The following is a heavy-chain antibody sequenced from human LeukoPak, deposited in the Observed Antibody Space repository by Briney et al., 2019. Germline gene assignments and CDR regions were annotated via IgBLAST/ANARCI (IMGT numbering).Heavy chain of an antibody. D-gene: IGHD2-21*01. CDR2: IYTSGST. CDR1: GGSISSGSYY. Sequence: SETLSLTCTVSGGSISSGSYYWSWIRQPAGKGLEWIGRIYTSGSTNYNPSLKSRVTISVDTPKNQFALKLSSVTAADTAVYYCTRATGADLIGYWGQGTLVTVSS. CDR3: TRATGADLIGY. V-gene: IGHV4-61*02. J-gene: IGHJ4*02.